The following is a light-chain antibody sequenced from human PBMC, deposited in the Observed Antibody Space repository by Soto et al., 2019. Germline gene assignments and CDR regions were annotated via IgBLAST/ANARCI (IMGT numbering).Light chain of an antibody. J-gene: IGKJ1*01. Sequence: EVALTQSPGTLSLSTGARATLSCRASQSIANDYLTWYQQKPGQAPRVLIYDASTRATGIPDRFSGSGSGTDFTLTISRLEPEDFAVYYCQQYGSSPGTFGQGTKVDIK. CDR3: QQYGSSPGT. CDR1: QSIANDY. V-gene: IGKV3-20*01. CDR2: DAS.